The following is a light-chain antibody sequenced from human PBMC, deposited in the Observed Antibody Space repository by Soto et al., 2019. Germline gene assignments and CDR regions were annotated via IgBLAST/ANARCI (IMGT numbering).Light chain of an antibody. CDR2: GAS. Sequence: EIVLTQSPATLSVSQGERATLSCRASESVSNNLAWYQQKPGQAPRLLIFGASARATGIPARFSGSGSGTEFTLTISSLQSEDFAVYYCQQYNKWPLTFGGVTKVEIK. J-gene: IGKJ4*01. CDR3: QQYNKWPLT. CDR1: ESVSNN. V-gene: IGKV3-15*01.